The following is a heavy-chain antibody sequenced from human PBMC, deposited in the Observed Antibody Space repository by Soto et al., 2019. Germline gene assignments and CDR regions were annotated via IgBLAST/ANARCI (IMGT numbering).Heavy chain of an antibody. CDR1: GFTFSSYG. J-gene: IGHJ6*02. CDR2: IGGNGEST. D-gene: IGHD3-10*01. CDR3: AKSSFRGSYYYGMDV. Sequence: GGSLRLCCAASGFTFSSYGMTWVRQAPGKGLEWVSAIGGNGESTYYADSVKGRFTISRDNSKDTLYLQMHSLRADDTAVYYCAKSSFRGSYYYGMDVWAQGTTVTVSS. V-gene: IGHV3-23*01.